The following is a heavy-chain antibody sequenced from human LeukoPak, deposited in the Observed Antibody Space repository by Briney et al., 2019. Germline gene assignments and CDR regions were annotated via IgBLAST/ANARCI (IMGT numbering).Heavy chain of an antibody. CDR1: GFTFSSFG. V-gene: IGHV3-23*01. CDR2: ISSTGGTA. D-gene: IGHD3-10*02. CDR3: AELGITMIGGV. Sequence: GGTLRLSCAASGFTFSSFGMSWVRQAPGKGLEWVSAISSTGGTAYYADSVKGRFTISRDNSKNSLYLQMNSLRAEDTAVYYCAELGITMIGGVWGKGTTVTISS. J-gene: IGHJ6*04.